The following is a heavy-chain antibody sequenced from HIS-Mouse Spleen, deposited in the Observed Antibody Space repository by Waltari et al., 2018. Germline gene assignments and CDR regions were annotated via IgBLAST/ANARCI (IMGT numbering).Heavy chain of an antibody. J-gene: IGHJ5*02. Sequence: QLQLQESGPGLVKPSETLSLTCTVPGGSISSSSYYWGWIRQPPGKGLAWIGSIYYSGSTYYNPSLKSRVTISVDTSKNQFSLKLSSVTAADTAVYYCARGPFSSSSNWFDPWGQGTLVTVSS. CDR3: ARGPFSSSSNWFDP. CDR1: GGSISSSSYY. CDR2: IYYSGST. V-gene: IGHV4-39*07. D-gene: IGHD6-6*01.